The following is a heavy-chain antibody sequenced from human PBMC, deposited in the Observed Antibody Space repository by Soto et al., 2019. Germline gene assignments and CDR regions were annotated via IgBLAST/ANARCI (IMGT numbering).Heavy chain of an antibody. CDR1: GGTFSSYA. Sequence: GASVKVSCKASGGTFSSYAISWVRQAPGQGLEWMGGIIPIFGTANYAQKFQGRVTITADKSTSTAYMELSSLRSEDTAVYYCARDRYCSSTSCKRSSSWHPLIGYWGQGTLVTVSS. CDR3: ARDRYCSSTSCKRSSSWHPLIGY. V-gene: IGHV1-69*06. CDR2: IIPIFGTA. D-gene: IGHD2-2*01. J-gene: IGHJ4*02.